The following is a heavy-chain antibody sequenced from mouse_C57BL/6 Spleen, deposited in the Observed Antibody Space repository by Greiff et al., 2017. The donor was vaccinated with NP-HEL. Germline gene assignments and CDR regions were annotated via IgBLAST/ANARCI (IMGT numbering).Heavy chain of an antibody. CDR1: GYAFSSSW. CDR2: IYPGDGDT. Sequence: VQLKESGPELVKPGASVKISCKASGYAFSSSWMNWVKQRPGKGLEWIGRIYPGDGDTNYNGKFKGKATLTADKSSSTAYMQLSSLTSEDSAVYFCARVGDGYYFDYWGQGTTLTVSS. CDR3: ARVGDGYYFDY. D-gene: IGHD3-3*01. J-gene: IGHJ2*01. V-gene: IGHV1-82*01.